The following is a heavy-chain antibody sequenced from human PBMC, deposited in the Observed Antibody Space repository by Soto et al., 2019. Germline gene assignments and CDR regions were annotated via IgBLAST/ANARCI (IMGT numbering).Heavy chain of an antibody. CDR3: VRVVAIPGSPDN. J-gene: IGHJ4*02. D-gene: IGHD2-15*01. CDR1: GATFSSYA. Sequence: QVQLVQSGAEVRQPASSVKVSCKTSGATFSSYAITWVRQAPGQGLEWMGGIVPTVDTSTYAQKFQGRVTITADKFTNTVYMELRSLRSDDTAVYYCVRVVAIPGSPDNWGQGTLVTVSS. V-gene: IGHV1-69*14. CDR2: IVPTVDTS.